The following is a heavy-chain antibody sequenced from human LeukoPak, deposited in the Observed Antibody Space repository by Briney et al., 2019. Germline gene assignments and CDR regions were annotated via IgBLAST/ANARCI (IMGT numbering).Heavy chain of an antibody. V-gene: IGHV3-53*05. CDR3: AKDAIVGATPFDY. CDR2: IYSGGST. D-gene: IGHD1-26*01. Sequence: SGGSLRLSCAASGFTVSSNYMSWVRQAPGKGLEWVSVIYSGGSTYYADSVKGRFTISRGNSKNTLYLQMNSLRAEDTAVYYCAKDAIVGATPFDYWGQGTLVTVSS. J-gene: IGHJ4*02. CDR1: GFTVSSNY.